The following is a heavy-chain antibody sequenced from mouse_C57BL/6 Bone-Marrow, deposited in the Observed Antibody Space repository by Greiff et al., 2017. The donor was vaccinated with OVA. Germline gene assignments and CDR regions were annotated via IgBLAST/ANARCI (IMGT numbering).Heavy chain of an antibody. CDR1: GYTFTAHT. V-gene: IGHV1-78*01. Sequence: QVQLQQSDAELVKPGASVKISCKVSGYTFTAHTIHWMKQRPEQGLEWIGYIYPRVGSTKYNEKFKAKATLTADNSSSTAYMQLNSLTSEDSAVYFCARSDGYYPYWYFDVWGTGTTVTVSS. J-gene: IGHJ1*03. CDR3: ARSDGYYPYWYFDV. D-gene: IGHD2-3*01. CDR2: IYPRVGST.